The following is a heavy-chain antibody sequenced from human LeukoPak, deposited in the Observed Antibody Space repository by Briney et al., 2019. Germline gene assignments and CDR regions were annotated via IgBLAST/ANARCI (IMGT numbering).Heavy chain of an antibody. D-gene: IGHD3-10*01. Sequence: SETLSLTCTVSGGSISSGSYYWSWIRQPAGKGLEWIGRIYTSGSTNYNPSLKSRVTISVDTSKNQFSLKLSSVTAADTAVYYCARDWGYGSVKFDYWGQGTLVTVSS. CDR1: GGSISSGSYY. CDR2: IYTSGST. CDR3: ARDWGYGSVKFDY. J-gene: IGHJ4*02. V-gene: IGHV4-61*02.